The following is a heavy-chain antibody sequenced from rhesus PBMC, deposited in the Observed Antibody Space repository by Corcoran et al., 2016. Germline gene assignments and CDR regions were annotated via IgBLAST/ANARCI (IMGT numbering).Heavy chain of an antibody. CDR2: IDSSDSDP. J-gene: IGHJ4*01. V-gene: IGHV5-2*01. Sequence: EVQLVQSGAEVKRPGDPLKISCKTSGYSFTSYWTSWVRQMPGKGLGWMGAIDSSDSDPRDSPSFPGQVTISAYKSISPAYLQWSSLKASDTATYYCAKIAAAGGYFDYWGQGVLVTVSS. D-gene: IGHD6-31*01. CDR3: AKIAAAGGYFDY. CDR1: GYSFTSYW.